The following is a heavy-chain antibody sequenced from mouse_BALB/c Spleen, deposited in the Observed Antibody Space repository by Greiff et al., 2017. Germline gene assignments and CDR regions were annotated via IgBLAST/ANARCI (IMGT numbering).Heavy chain of an antibody. J-gene: IGHJ2*01. CDR2: ISSGSSTI. CDR3: ERGGVVAPLFDY. Sequence: EVQGVESGGGLVQPGGSRKLSCAASGFTFSSFGMHWVRQAPEKGLEWVAYISSGSSTIYYADTVKGRFTISRDNPKNTLFLQMTSLRSEDTAMYYCERGGVVAPLFDYWGQGTTLTVSS. D-gene: IGHD1-1*01. CDR1: GFTFSSFG. V-gene: IGHV5-17*02.